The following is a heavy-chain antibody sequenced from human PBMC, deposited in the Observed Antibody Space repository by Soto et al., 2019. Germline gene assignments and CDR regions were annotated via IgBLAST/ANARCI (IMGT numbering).Heavy chain of an antibody. CDR1: GGSFSGYY. J-gene: IGHJ6*02. Sequence: KASETLSLTCAVYGGSFSGYYWSWIRQPPGKGLEWIGEINHSRSTNYNPSLKSRVTISVDTSKNQVSLKVSSVTAADTAVYYCARERRIVATITDYYYGMDVWGQGTTVTVSS. V-gene: IGHV4-34*01. D-gene: IGHD5-12*01. CDR3: ARERRIVATITDYYYGMDV. CDR2: INHSRST.